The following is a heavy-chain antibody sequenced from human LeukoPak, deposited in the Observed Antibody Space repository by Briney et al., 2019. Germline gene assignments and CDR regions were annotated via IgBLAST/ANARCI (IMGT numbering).Heavy chain of an antibody. V-gene: IGHV3-73*01. CDR3: TRPASKSLCGGDCFIDDAFDI. CDR1: GFTFSGSA. Sequence: GGSLKLSCAASGFTFSGSAMHWVRQASGKGLEWVGRIRSKANSYATAYAASVKGRFTISRDDSKNTAYLQMNSLKTEDTAVYYCTRPASKSLCGGDCFIDDAFDIWGQGTMVTVSS. J-gene: IGHJ3*02. D-gene: IGHD2-21*02. CDR2: IRSKANSYAT.